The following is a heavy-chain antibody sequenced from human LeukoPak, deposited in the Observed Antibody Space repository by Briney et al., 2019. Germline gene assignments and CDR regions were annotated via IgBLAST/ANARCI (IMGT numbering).Heavy chain of an antibody. Sequence: AGGSLRLSCAASGFTFSTYNINWVRQAPGKGLEWVSSISGSSSYIHYADSVKGRFTISRDNAENSLYLQMNSLRVEDTAVYYCARREDYYGSGSYYFDYWGQGTLVTVSS. J-gene: IGHJ4*02. V-gene: IGHV3-21*01. CDR3: ARREDYYGSGSYYFDY. CDR2: ISGSSSYI. CDR1: GFTFSTYN. D-gene: IGHD3-10*01.